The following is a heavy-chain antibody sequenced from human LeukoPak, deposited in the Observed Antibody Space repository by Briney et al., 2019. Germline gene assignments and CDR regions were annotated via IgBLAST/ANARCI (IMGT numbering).Heavy chain of an antibody. D-gene: IGHD6-13*01. V-gene: IGHV3-7*01. Sequence: GGFLRLSCAASGFTFSRYWMSWVRQAPGKGLGWVANMKQYGREKYYVDSVKGRFTISRDNAKNSLYLQMNSLRAEDTAVYYCARGVHYSSSWYYFDYWGQGTLVTVSS. J-gene: IGHJ4*02. CDR2: MKQYGREK. CDR3: ARGVHYSSSWYYFDY. CDR1: GFTFSRYW.